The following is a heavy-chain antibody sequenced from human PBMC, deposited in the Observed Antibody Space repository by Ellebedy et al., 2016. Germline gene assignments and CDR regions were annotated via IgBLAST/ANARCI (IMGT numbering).Heavy chain of an antibody. CDR2: ISAGGDIT. V-gene: IGHV3-23*01. CDR3: RQGHYANY. CDR1: ELNLGNYF. D-gene: IGHD4-17*01. J-gene: IGHJ4*02. Sequence: GGSLRLXXTASELNLGNYFMSWVRQAPGGGLEWVSTISAGGDITFSADSVKGRFTISRDNSKNTLYLQMNNLRVDDTALYYCRQGHYANYWGQGTLVTVSS.